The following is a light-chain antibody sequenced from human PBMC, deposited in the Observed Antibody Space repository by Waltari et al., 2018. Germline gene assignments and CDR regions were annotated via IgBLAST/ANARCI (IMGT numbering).Light chain of an antibody. J-gene: IGKJ1*01. CDR1: QSVSRY. CDR2: DAS. Sequence: EIVLTQSPATLSLSPGERATLSCRASQSVSRYLAWYQQKPGQAPRLLIYDASNRATGIPARFSGSGSGTDFTLTISSLEPEDFAVYYCQQRSNWPPWPFGQGTKVEI. CDR3: QQRSNWPPWP. V-gene: IGKV3-11*01.